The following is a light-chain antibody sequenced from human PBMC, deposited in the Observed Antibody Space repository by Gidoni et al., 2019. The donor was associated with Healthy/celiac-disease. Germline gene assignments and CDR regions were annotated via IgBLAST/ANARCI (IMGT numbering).Light chain of an antibody. Sequence: DIQMTQSPSTLSASVGDSVTITCRASQSISSWLAWYQQKPGKAPKLLIYKASSLESGVPSRFSGSGSGTEFTLTISSLQPDDFATYYCQQYNSYSGTFXXXTKLEIK. CDR1: QSISSW. V-gene: IGKV1-5*03. CDR2: KAS. J-gene: IGKJ2*01. CDR3: QQYNSYSGT.